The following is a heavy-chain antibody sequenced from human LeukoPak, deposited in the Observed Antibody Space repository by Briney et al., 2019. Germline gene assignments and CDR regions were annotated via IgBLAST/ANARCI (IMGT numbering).Heavy chain of an antibody. D-gene: IGHD3-9*01. CDR1: GGTFSSYA. CDR2: IIPIFGTA. V-gene: IGHV1-69*06. Sequence: GASVKVSCKASGGTFSSYAISWVRQAPGQGLEWMGGIIPIFGTANYAQKFQGRVTITADKSTSTAYMELSSLRSEDTAVYYCARAYYDILTGYYHYYFDYWGQGTLVTVSS. J-gene: IGHJ4*02. CDR3: ARAYYDILTGYYHYYFDY.